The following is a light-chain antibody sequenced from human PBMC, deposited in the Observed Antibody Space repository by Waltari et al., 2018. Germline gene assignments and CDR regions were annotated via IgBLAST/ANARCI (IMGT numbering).Light chain of an antibody. CDR1: TSDVGAYNS. V-gene: IGLV2-11*01. CDR2: DDI. CDR3: CSYASGDTFEVP. J-gene: IGLJ2*01. Sequence: QSALTQPRSVSGSPRQSVTISCTGTTSDVGAYNSVSWYQQHPGKVPKLLIFDDIKRPSGCPDRFSASKSGNSASLTISGLQPDDAADYYCCSYASGDTFEVPFGGGTKVTVL.